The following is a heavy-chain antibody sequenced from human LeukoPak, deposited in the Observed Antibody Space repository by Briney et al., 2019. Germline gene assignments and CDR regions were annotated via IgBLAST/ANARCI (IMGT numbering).Heavy chain of an antibody. J-gene: IGHJ3*02. CDR1: GYSFTNYW. Sequence: GESLKISCKASGYSFTNYWIAWVRQMPGEGLEWMGIIYPGDSDTRYSPSFQGQVTISADKSITTAYLQWDSLKASGTAMYYCARPDYYDARGYYPPPHAFDIWGQGTMVAVSS. D-gene: IGHD3-22*01. CDR2: IYPGDSDT. V-gene: IGHV5-51*01. CDR3: ARPDYYDARGYYPPPHAFDI.